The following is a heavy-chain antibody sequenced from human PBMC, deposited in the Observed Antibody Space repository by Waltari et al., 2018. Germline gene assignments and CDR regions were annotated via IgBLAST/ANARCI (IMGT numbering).Heavy chain of an antibody. Sequence: EVQLLESGGGLVLPGGSLRLSCEASEFTFSRYAINWVRQAPGTGLEWVSAISVSDATYYADSVKGRFTISRDTSKNTVYLQMNSLRAEDTAVYYCAKPFYNWDDPLHSWGQGTLVTVSS. V-gene: IGHV3-23*01. CDR2: ISVSDAT. CDR1: EFTFSRYA. J-gene: IGHJ4*02. CDR3: AKPFYNWDDPLHS. D-gene: IGHD1-20*01.